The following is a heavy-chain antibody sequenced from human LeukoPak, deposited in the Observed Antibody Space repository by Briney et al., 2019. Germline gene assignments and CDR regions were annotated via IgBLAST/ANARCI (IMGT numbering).Heavy chain of an antibody. CDR1: GYTFTGYY. CDR3: ARGDYCSGGSCYLALYY. CDR2: INPNSGGI. J-gene: IGHJ4*02. Sequence: ASVKVSCKASGYTFTGYYMHWVRQAPGQGLEWMGWINPNSGGINYAQKFQGRVTMTRDTSISTAYMELSRLRSDDTAVYYCARGDYCSGGSCYLALYYWGQGTLVTVSS. V-gene: IGHV1-2*02. D-gene: IGHD2-15*01.